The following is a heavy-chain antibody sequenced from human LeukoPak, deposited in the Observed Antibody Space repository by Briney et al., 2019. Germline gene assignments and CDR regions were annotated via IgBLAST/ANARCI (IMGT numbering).Heavy chain of an antibody. J-gene: IGHJ6*03. CDR1: GGSISSSSYY. CDR2: IFYSGST. CDR3: ARRPRGRTGGYMDV. V-gene: IGHV4-39*01. D-gene: IGHD7-27*01. Sequence: SETLSLTCTVSGGSISSSSYYWGWIRQTPRKGLEWIGSIFYSGSTHYNSSLKSRVTISVDTSKNQFSLKLPSLTAADTAVYYCARRPRGRTGGYMDVWGKGTTVTVSS.